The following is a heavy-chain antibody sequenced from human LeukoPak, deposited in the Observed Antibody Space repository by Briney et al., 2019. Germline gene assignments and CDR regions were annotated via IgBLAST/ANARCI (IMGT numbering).Heavy chain of an antibody. CDR2: IHEDGSDK. J-gene: IGHJ3*02. D-gene: IGHD1-14*01. CDR1: GFTFSSYW. CDR3: ARTLRLGTPRAFDI. V-gene: IGHV3-7*05. Sequence: GGSLRLSCVVSGFTFSSYWMNWVRQAPGKGLEWVANIHEDGSDKYYVDSVKGRFTISRDNAKNALYLQMNSLRAEDTALYYCARTLRLGTPRAFDIWGRGTMVTVSS.